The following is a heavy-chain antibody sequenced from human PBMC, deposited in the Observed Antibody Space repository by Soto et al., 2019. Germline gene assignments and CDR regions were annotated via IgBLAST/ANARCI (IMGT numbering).Heavy chain of an antibody. CDR2: INHSGST. CDR3: ARGGSDYDFWSGLFGPYSYGMDV. Sequence: ASETLSLTCAVYGGSFSGYYWSWIRQPPGKGLEWIGEINHSGSTNYNPSLKSRVTISVDTSKNQFSLKLSSVTAADTAVYYCARGGSDYDFWSGLFGPYSYGMDVWGQGTTVTVSS. J-gene: IGHJ6*02. D-gene: IGHD3-3*01. V-gene: IGHV4-34*01. CDR1: GGSFSGYY.